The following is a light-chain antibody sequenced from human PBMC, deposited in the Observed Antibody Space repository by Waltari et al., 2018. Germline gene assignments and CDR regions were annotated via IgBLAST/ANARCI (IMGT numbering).Light chain of an antibody. Sequence: SYELTQPPSVSVSPGQTASITCSGDKLGDKYACWYQQEPGQSPVLVIYQDSKRPSGIPERVSGSNSGNTATLTISGTQAMDEADYYGQAWDSSTASYVFGTGTKVTVL. V-gene: IGLV3-1*01. CDR1: KLGDKY. CDR2: QDS. J-gene: IGLJ1*01. CDR3: QAWDSSTASYV.